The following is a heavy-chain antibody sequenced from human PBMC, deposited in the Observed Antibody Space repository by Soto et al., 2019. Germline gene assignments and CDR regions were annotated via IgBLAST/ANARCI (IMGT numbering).Heavy chain of an antibody. CDR1: GFSFGSYA. CDR2: ISGSDGKT. CDR3: TRWSYLDY. V-gene: IGHV3-23*01. Sequence: GGSLRLSCAASGFSFGSYALSWVRQAPGKGLEWVSTISGSDGKTFYADSVKGRFSISRDTSQNTLYLQMNSLRADDTAIYYCTRWSYLDYWGQGTRVTVSS. J-gene: IGHJ4*02. D-gene: IGHD3-3*01.